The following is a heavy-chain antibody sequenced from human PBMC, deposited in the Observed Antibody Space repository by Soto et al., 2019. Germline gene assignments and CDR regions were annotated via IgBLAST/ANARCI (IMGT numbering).Heavy chain of an antibody. CDR3: ARPKTKVTTFGMDV. D-gene: IGHD4-4*01. J-gene: IGHJ6*02. Sequence: PVGSLRLSCATSGFNFSSYSMHWVRQAPGKGLEWVAVIWYDGSNKYYGDSVKGRFTISRDNSKNTVHLQMNNLRAEDTAVYYCARPKTKVTTFGMDVWGQGTTVTVSS. CDR2: IWYDGSNK. CDR1: GFNFSSYS. V-gene: IGHV3-33*01.